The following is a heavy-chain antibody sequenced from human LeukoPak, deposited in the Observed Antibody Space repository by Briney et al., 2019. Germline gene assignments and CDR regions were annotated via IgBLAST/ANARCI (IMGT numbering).Heavy chain of an antibody. CDR1: GFRISNYE. V-gene: IGHV3-48*03. J-gene: IGHJ3*02. CDR2: ISSSGSTT. Sequence: GGSLRLSCAASGFRISNYEMNWVRQAPGKGLEWVSYISSSGSTTYYADSVKGRFTISRDNAKNSLYLQMNSLRAEDTAVYYCARGNYYENSGYWVLSAFDIWGQGTMVTVSS. CDR3: ARGNYYENSGYWVLSAFDI. D-gene: IGHD3-22*01.